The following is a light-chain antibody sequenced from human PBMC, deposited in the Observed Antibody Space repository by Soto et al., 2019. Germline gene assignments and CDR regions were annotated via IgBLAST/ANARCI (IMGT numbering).Light chain of an antibody. CDR3: QQFDSLPIT. J-gene: IGKJ5*01. CDR2: DGS. Sequence: DIQMTQSPSSLSASVGDRVTITCQASQDITNYLNWYQQKPGKAPRLLVYDGSNLDAGAPSRFSGSGSVTHFSFTICSLPPEDIATYSCQQFDSLPITFGQGTRLE. CDR1: QDITNY. V-gene: IGKV1-33*01.